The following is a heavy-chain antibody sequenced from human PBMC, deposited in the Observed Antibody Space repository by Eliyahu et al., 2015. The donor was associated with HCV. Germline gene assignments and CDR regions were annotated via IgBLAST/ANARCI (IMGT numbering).Heavy chain of an antibody. CDR3: ARPRMTVFGVADEYYFDN. V-gene: IGHV4-34*02. CDR2: INHSGTT. D-gene: IGHD3-3*01. J-gene: IGHJ4*01. Sequence: QVQLQQWGAGLLKPSETLSLTCAVHGAPFSASYSSWIRQPPGKGLEWIGEINHSGTTNYNPSLESRVTISVDTSKNQFSLKLTSVTAADTGVYYCARPRMTVFGVADEYYFDNWGHGTLVTVSS. CDR1: GAPFSASY.